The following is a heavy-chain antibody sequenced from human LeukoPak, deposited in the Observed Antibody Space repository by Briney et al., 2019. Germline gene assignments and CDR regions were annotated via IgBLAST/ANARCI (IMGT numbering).Heavy chain of an antibody. Sequence: GRSLRLSCAASGFTFDDYAMHWVRQAPGKGLEWVSGISWNSGSIGYADSVKGRFTISRDNAKNSLYLQMNSLRAEDTALYYCAKAGVVWTYYYYYMDVWGKGTTVTVSS. CDR3: AKAGVVWTYYYYYMDV. CDR1: GFTFDDYA. J-gene: IGHJ6*03. D-gene: IGHD3-3*01. V-gene: IGHV3-9*01. CDR2: ISWNSGSI.